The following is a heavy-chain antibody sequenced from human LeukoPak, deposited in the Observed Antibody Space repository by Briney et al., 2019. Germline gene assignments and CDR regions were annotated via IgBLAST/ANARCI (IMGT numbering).Heavy chain of an antibody. V-gene: IGHV3-74*03. CDR2: ISDDGSIT. CDR1: GFTFSRDW. CDR3: ARRFYQTNVYDRHFDH. D-gene: IGHD2-8*01. Sequence: GGSLRLSCAASGFTFSRDWMHWVRQAPGKGPEWVSRISDDGSITTYADSVQGRFTISRDNAKSTMFLQMNSLRAEDTAVYFCARRFYQTNVYDRHFDHWGQGILITVSS. J-gene: IGHJ4*02.